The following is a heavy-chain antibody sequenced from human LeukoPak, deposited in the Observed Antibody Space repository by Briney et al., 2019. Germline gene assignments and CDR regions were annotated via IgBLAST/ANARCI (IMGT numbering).Heavy chain of an antibody. J-gene: IGHJ4*02. Sequence: GGSLRLSCAASGFTIISNYMSWVRQAPGRGLEWVSVIYSGGSTYYADSVKGRFTISRDRSKNTLYLQMNSLRAEDTAVYYCARDSPRRNSGYDFDSWGQGTLVTVSS. D-gene: IGHD5-12*01. CDR2: IYSGGST. CDR3: ARDSPRRNSGYDFDS. CDR1: GFTIISNY. V-gene: IGHV3-53*01.